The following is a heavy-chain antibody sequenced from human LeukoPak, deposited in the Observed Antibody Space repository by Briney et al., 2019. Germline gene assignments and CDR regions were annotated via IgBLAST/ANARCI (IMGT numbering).Heavy chain of an antibody. CDR1: GGSFSGYY. J-gene: IGHJ5*02. D-gene: IGHD2-15*01. CDR2: INHSGST. CDR3: ARGGRQWWSNWFDP. V-gene: IGHV4-34*01. Sequence: SETLSLTCAVYGGSFSGYYWSWIRQPPGKGLEWIGEINHSGSTNYNPSLKSRVTISVDTSKNQFSLKLSSVTAADTAVYYCARGGRQWWSNWFDPWGQGTLVTVSS.